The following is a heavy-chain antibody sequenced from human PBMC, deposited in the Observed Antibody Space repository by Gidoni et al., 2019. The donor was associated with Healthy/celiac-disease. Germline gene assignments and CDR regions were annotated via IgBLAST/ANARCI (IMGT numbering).Heavy chain of an antibody. CDR1: GGFISSGDYY. CDR3: ARDTTVTGYVDY. D-gene: IGHD4-17*01. J-gene: IGHJ4*02. Sequence: QVQLQESGPGLVQPSQTLSLTCTFSGGFISSGDYYWSWIRQPPGKGLEWIGYIYYSGSTYYNPSLKSRVTISVDTSKNQFSLKLSSVTAADTAVYYCARDTTVTGYVDYWGQGTLVTVSS. CDR2: IYYSGST. V-gene: IGHV4-30-4*01.